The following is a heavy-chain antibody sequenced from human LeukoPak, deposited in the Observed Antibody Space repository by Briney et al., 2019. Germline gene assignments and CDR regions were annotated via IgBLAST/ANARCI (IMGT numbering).Heavy chain of an antibody. D-gene: IGHD3-10*01. CDR1: GYTFTSYY. J-gene: IGHJ3*02. V-gene: IGHV1-46*01. Sequence: ASLKVSCKASGYTFTSYYMHWVRQAPGQGLEWMGIINPSGGSTSYAQKFQGRVTMTRDTSTSTVYMELSSLRSEDTAVYYCARDGVWFGEFFDAFDIWGQGTMVTVFS. CDR2: INPSGGST. CDR3: ARDGVWFGEFFDAFDI.